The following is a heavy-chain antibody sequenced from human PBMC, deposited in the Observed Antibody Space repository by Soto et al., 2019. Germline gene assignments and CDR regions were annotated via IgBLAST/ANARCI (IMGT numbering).Heavy chain of an antibody. CDR3: AGNAMYGMENFAY. Sequence: GGSLRLSCAASGFIFSNYAMNWVRQAPGKGLEWVGRIKSKRDGGTTDYAAPVKGRFTMSRDDSKNTLYLEMNSLTTEDMGVYYFAGNAMYGMENFAYWGRGSLVPVSS. CDR1: GFIFSNYA. D-gene: IGHD1-1*01. J-gene: IGHJ4*02. V-gene: IGHV3-15*07. CDR2: IKSKRDGGTT.